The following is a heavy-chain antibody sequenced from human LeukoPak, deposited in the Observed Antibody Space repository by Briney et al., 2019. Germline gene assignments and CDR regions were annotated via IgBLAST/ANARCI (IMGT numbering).Heavy chain of an antibody. CDR1: GFTFSSYS. V-gene: IGHV3-21*01. Sequence: GGSLRLSCAASGFTFSSYSMNWVRQAPGKGLKWVSSISSSSSYIYYADSVKGRFTISRDNAKNSLYLQMNSLRAEDTAVYYCARDLVGRIEGRSGWAGGYWGQGTLVTVSS. CDR3: ARDLVGRIEGRSGWAGGY. CDR2: ISSSSSYI. D-gene: IGHD6-19*01. J-gene: IGHJ4*02.